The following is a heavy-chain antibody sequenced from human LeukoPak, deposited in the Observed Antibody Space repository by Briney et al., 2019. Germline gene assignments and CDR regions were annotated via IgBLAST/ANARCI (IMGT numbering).Heavy chain of an antibody. J-gene: IGHJ4*02. CDR2: ISAYNGNT. CDR3: ARAPPYREWELLGGPFDY. Sequence: ASVKVSCEASGYTFTSFGITWVRQAPGQGLEWMGWISAYNGNTNYAQKLQGRVTMTTDTSTSTAYMELRSLRSDDTAVYYCARAPPYREWELLGGPFDYWGQGTLVTVSS. D-gene: IGHD1-26*01. CDR1: GYTFTSFG. V-gene: IGHV1-18*01.